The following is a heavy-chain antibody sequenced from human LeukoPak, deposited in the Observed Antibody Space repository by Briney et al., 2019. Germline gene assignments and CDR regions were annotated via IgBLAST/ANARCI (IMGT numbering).Heavy chain of an antibody. Sequence: PSETLSLTCTVSGGSISSYYWSWIGHPAGKGLGWIGRIYTSGSTNYNPSLKSRVTMSVDTSKNQFSLKLSSVTAADTAVYYCARDRGYSYPSYDYWGQGTLVTVSS. CDR2: IYTSGST. CDR1: GGSISSYY. J-gene: IGHJ4*02. CDR3: ARDRGYSYPSYDY. V-gene: IGHV4-4*07. D-gene: IGHD5-18*01.